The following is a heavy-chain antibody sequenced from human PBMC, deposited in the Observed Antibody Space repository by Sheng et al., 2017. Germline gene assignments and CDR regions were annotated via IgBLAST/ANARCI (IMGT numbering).Heavy chain of an antibody. Sequence: VQLSESGGGLKQPGTSLRLSCRASGFRFSIYAMHWVRHTPGKGLEWVAVISYDGTDQYYADAVKGRFTVSRDNSKNTLFLQLTSLTVEDTAVYYCARDAGEDYYLFYYFALWGQGTLVTVSS. D-gene: IGHD1-26*01. CDR1: GFRFSIYA. V-gene: IGHV3-30*04. CDR3: ARDAGEDYYLFYYFAL. CDR2: ISYDGTDQ. J-gene: IGHJ4*02.